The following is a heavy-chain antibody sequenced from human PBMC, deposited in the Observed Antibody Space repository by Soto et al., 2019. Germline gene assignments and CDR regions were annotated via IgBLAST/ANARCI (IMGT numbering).Heavy chain of an antibody. J-gene: IGHJ6*02. Sequence: GGSLRLSCAASGFTFSSYAMSWVRQAPGKGLEWVSAISGSGGSTYYADSVKGRFTISRDNSKNTLYLQMNSLRAEDTAVYYCAKNPSGRGYSDDFYDYYGIDVWGQGTMVTVSS. CDR2: ISGSGGST. CDR3: AKNPSGRGYSDDFYDYYGIDV. V-gene: IGHV3-23*01. CDR1: GFTFSSYA. D-gene: IGHD5-12*01.